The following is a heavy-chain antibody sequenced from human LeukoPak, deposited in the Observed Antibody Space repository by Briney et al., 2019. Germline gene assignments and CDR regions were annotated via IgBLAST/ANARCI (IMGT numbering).Heavy chain of an antibody. V-gene: IGHV3-23*01. D-gene: IGHD4-23*01. CDR2: ISGSGVGT. CDR1: GFTFSSYA. J-gene: IGHJ3*02. Sequence: GGSLRLSCAASGFTFSSYAMTWVRQAPGKGLEWVSTISGSGVGTYYADSVKGRFTISRDNSKNTLYLQMNSLRAEDMALYYCAKDKGDYGGNSGAFDIWGQGTMVTVSS. CDR3: AKDKGDYGGNSGAFDI.